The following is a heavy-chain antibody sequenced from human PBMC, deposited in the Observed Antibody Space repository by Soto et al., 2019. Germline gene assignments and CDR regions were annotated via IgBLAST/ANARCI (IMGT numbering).Heavy chain of an antibody. CDR1: GFTFSSYW. CDR3: ARVLRFLEWAGLKSKDV. V-gene: IGHV3-74*01. D-gene: IGHD3-3*01. CDR2: INSDGSST. J-gene: IGHJ6*04. Sequence: GGSLRLSCAASGFTFSSYWMHWVRQAPGKGLVWVSRINSDGSSTSYADSVKGRFTISRDNAKNTLYLQMNSLRAEDTAVYYCARVLRFLEWAGLKSKDVWGKGTTVTVSS.